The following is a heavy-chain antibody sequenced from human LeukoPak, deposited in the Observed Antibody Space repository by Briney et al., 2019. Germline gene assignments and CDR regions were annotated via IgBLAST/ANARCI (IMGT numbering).Heavy chain of an antibody. V-gene: IGHV3-64D*09. CDR1: GFTFRSYA. Sequence: GGSLRLSCSVSGFTFRSYALHWVRQAPGKGLEYVSAISTKGETTYYATLVKGRFTISRDNSKNMVYLQISSLRAEDTAVYYCVRDRSGADYFDYWGQGTLVTVSS. J-gene: IGHJ4*02. CDR3: VRDRSGADYFDY. CDR2: ISTKGETT.